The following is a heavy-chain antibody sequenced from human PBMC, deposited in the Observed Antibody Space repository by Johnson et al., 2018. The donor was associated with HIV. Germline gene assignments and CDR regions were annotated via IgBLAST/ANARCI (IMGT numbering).Heavy chain of an antibody. Sequence: QVQLVESGGGVVQPGRSPRLSCAASGFTFGSYAMHWVRQAPGKGLEWVALISFDGGTKYYADSVKGRFIISRDDSKDTLHLHMNSLRPEDTAVYFCAREGNWNPTYGFDVWGQGTIATVSS. J-gene: IGHJ3*01. CDR3: AREGNWNPTYGFDV. V-gene: IGHV3-30*04. CDR2: ISFDGGTK. D-gene: IGHD1-1*01. CDR1: GFTFGSYA.